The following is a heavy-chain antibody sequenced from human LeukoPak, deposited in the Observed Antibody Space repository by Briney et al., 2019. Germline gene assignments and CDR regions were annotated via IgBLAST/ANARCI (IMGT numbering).Heavy chain of an antibody. CDR2: INPSGGST. D-gene: IGHD3-22*01. Sequence: ASVKVSCKASGYTFTSYYMHWVRQAPGQGLEWMGIINPSGGSTSYAQKFQGRVTMTRDASTSTVYMELSSLRSEDTAVYYCARAQSVTMIVGGWFGPWGQGTLVTVSS. J-gene: IGHJ5*02. CDR3: ARAQSVTMIVGGWFGP. V-gene: IGHV1-46*01. CDR1: GYTFTSYY.